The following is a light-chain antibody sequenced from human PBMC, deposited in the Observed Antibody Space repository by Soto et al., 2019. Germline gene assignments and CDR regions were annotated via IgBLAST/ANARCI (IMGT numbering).Light chain of an antibody. CDR2: GND. Sequence: QSVLTQPPSASGTPGLRVTISCSGSSSNIGGNIVNWYQQLPGTAPKLLIFGNDQRPSWVPDRFSGSKSGTSASLAISGLQSEDEANYYCAAWDDSLNGVVFGGGTKLTVL. V-gene: IGLV1-44*01. CDR1: SSNIGGNI. CDR3: AAWDDSLNGVV. J-gene: IGLJ2*01.